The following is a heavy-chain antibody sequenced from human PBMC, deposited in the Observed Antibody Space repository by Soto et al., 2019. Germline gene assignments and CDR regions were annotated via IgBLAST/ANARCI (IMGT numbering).Heavy chain of an antibody. J-gene: IGHJ4*02. CDR3: AKAGCSGGTCYLYYFDY. V-gene: IGHV3-23*01. CDR1: GFTFSNYA. D-gene: IGHD2-15*01. CDR2: ISGRGGNT. Sequence: GALRLSCAASGFTFSNYAMSWVRQAPGKGLEWVSTISGRGGNTYYADSVKGRFTISRDNSRNTLYLQMDSLRVEDSAVYSCAKAGCSGGTCYLYYFDYWGQGALVTVSS.